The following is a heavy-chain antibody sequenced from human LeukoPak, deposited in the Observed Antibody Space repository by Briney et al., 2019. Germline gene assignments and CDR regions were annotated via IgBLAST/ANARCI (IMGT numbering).Heavy chain of an antibody. CDR1: GFTFSNAW. CDR2: IKSKTDGGTT. Sequence: GGSLMLSCAASGFTFSNAWMSWVRQAPGKGLEWVGRIKSKTDGGTTDYAAPVKGRFTISRDDSKNTLYLQMNSLKTEDTAVYYCTTHRAQRAIAVAGFDYWGQGTLVTVSS. V-gene: IGHV3-15*01. D-gene: IGHD6-19*01. J-gene: IGHJ4*02. CDR3: TTHRAQRAIAVAGFDY.